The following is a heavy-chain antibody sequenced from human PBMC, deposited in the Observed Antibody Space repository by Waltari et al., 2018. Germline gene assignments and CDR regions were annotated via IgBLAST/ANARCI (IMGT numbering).Heavy chain of an antibody. CDR2: ISSSSSDI. D-gene: IGHD3-9*01. V-gene: IGHV3-21*01. CDR3: ARDGMYYDILTGYPGIDY. Sequence: EVQLVESGGGLVKPGGSLRLSCASSGFTFSSYSMNWVRQAPGKGLEGVSSISSSSSDIYYADSVKGRFTISRDNAKNSLYLQMNSLRAEDTAVYYCARDGMYYDILTGYPGIDYWGQGTLVTVSS. CDR1: GFTFSSYS. J-gene: IGHJ4*02.